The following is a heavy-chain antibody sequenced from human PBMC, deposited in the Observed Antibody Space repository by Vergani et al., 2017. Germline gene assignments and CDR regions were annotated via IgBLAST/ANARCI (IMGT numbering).Heavy chain of an antibody. Sequence: EVQLVESGGGLVQPGRSLRLSCAASGFTFDDYAMHWVRQAPGKGLEWVSGISWNSGSIGYADSVKGRFNISRDNAKNSLYLQMNSLRAEDTALYYCAKDGSSCYTFDAFDIWGQGTMVTVSS. J-gene: IGHJ3*02. V-gene: IGHV3-9*01. CDR1: GFTFDDYA. CDR2: ISWNSGSI. D-gene: IGHD3-22*01. CDR3: AKDGSSCYTFDAFDI.